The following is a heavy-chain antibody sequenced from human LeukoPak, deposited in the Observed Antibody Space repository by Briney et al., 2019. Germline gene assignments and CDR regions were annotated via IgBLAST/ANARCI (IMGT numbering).Heavy chain of an antibody. D-gene: IGHD6-13*01. V-gene: IGHV1-3*01. Sequence: ASVNVSCKTSGYIFPNYAIHWVRQAPGQRLEWMGWINAGNGNTKYSQKFQGRVTITRDTSASTAYMELSSLRSEDTAVYYCARECSWSRKIYYYYGMDVWGQGTTVTVSS. J-gene: IGHJ6*02. CDR1: GYIFPNYA. CDR2: INAGNGNT. CDR3: ARECSWSRKIYYYYGMDV.